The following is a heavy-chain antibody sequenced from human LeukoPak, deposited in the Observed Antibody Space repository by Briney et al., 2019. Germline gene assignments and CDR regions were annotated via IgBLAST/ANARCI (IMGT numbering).Heavy chain of an antibody. CDR2: IWNNGNNR. D-gene: IGHD2-15*01. V-gene: IGHV3-33*06. CDR1: GFIFSDYG. J-gene: IGHJ4*02. Sequence: SGGSLRLSCAASGFIFSDYGMHWVRQAPGKGLEWVAVIWNNGNNRYADSVRGRFTISRDDSKSTVSLQMNSLRVEDMAVYYCAKGGHYSFFDYWGRGTLVIVSS. CDR3: AKGGHYSFFDY.